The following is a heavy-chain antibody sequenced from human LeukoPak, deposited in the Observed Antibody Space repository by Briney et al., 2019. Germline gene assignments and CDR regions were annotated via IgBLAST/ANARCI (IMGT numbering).Heavy chain of an antibody. CDR1: GYTFTSYA. J-gene: IGHJ3*02. CDR3: AIARTLAFDI. V-gene: IGHV1-3*01. CDR2: INAGNGNT. Sequence: GASVKVSCKASGYTFTSYAMHWVRQAPGQRLEWMGWINAGNGNTKYSQKFQGRVTLTSDTSASTGYMELSSLRSEDTAVYFCAIARTLAFDIWGQGPMVTVSS.